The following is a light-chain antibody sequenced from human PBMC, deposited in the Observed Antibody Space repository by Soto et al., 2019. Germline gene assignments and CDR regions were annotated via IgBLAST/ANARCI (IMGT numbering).Light chain of an antibody. J-gene: IGKJ4*01. CDR2: GTS. CDR1: QSVSNNY. V-gene: IGKV3-20*01. CDR3: QQYGNSPVT. Sequence: EIVLTQSPGTLSLSPGERATLSCRASQSVSNNYLAWYQQKPGQAPRLLIYGTSSRDTGIPDRFSGSGSGTDFTLTISRLESEDFAVYYCQQYGNSPVTFGGGTKVDIK.